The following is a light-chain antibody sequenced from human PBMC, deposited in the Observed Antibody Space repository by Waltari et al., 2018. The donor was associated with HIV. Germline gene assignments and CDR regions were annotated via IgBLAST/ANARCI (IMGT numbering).Light chain of an antibody. CDR2: WAS. CDR1: QSIFYSSRNANY. CDR3: QQYYSTPPT. V-gene: IGKV4-1*01. Sequence: DIVMTQSPHSLALSLGERATIHCKSSQSIFYSSRNANYLAWYQQKPGQSPKLLIYWASSRASGVPDRFSGSGSRTDFTLSISSLQSEDVAVYFCQQYYSTPPTFGLGTRVEIK. J-gene: IGKJ1*01.